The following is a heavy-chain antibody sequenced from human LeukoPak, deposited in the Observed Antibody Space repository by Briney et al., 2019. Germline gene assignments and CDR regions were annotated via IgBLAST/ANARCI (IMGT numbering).Heavy chain of an antibody. D-gene: IGHD6-19*01. Sequence: SETLSLTCAVYGGSFSGYYWGWIRQPPGKGLEWIGEINHSGSTNYNPSLKSRVTISVDTSKNQFSLKLSSVTAADTAVYYCARATSSSGWYRGPDYWGQGTLVTVSS. J-gene: IGHJ4*02. V-gene: IGHV4-34*01. CDR1: GGSFSGYY. CDR2: INHSGST. CDR3: ARATSSSGWYRGPDY.